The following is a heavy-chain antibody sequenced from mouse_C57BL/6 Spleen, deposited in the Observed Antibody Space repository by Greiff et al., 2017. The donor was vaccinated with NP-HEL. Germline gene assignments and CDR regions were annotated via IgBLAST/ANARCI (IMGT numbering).Heavy chain of an antibody. CDR1: GFTFSDYY. V-gene: IGHV5-16*01. CDR2: INYDGSST. J-gene: IGHJ4*01. Sequence: EVMLVESEGGLVQPGSSMKLSCTASGFTFSDYYMAWVRQVPEKGLEWVANINYDGSSTYYLDSLKSRFIISGDNAKNILYLQMSSLKSEDTATYYCARGDYDGYYAMDYWGQGTSVTVSS. D-gene: IGHD2-4*01. CDR3: ARGDYDGYYAMDY.